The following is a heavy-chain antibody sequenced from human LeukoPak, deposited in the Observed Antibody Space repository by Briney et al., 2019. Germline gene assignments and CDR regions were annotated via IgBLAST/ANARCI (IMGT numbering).Heavy chain of an antibody. CDR1: GGSISSCSYY. J-gene: IGHJ4*02. Sequence: SETLSLTCTVSGGSISSCSYYWGWIRQPPGKGLEWIGSIYYSGSAYYNPSLKSRVTISVDTSKNQFFLKLSSVTAANTALDYSASQAPSKYDSSGYFSPFDYWGQGTLVTVSS. V-gene: IGHV4-39*01. D-gene: IGHD3-22*01. CDR3: ASQAPSKYDSSGYFSPFDY. CDR2: IYYSGSA.